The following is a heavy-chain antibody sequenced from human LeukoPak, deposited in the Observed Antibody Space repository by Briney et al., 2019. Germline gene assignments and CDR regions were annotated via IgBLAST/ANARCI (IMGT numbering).Heavy chain of an antibody. CDR2: IYTTGST. D-gene: IGHD3-3*01. CDR1: GVSISSYY. Sequence: SETLSLTCTVSGVSISSYYWTWIRQPAGKGLEWIGRIYTTGSTNYNPSLGSRVTMSVDTSKNQFSLKLSSMTAADTAVYYCARERGQLRGGAFDIWGQGTMVTVSS. V-gene: IGHV4-4*07. J-gene: IGHJ3*02. CDR3: ARERGQLRGGAFDI.